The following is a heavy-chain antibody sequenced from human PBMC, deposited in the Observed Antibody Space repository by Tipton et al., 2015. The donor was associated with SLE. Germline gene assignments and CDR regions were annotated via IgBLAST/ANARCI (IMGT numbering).Heavy chain of an antibody. CDR1: GGPFSGYY. J-gene: IGHJ4*02. V-gene: IGHV4-34*01. D-gene: IGHD1-26*01. Sequence: GLVKPSETLSVTCAVSGGPFSGYYWSWIRQPPGKGLEWIGEINHSGSTNYNPSLKSRVTISVDTSKNQFSLKLSSVTAADTAVYYCARDQVGVGDFDYWGQGTLVTVPS. CDR2: INHSGST. CDR3: ARDQVGVGDFDY.